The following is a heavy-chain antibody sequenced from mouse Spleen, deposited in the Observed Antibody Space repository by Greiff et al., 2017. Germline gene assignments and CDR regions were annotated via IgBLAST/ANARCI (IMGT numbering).Heavy chain of an antibody. CDR3: ARSDWDDLYYFDY. D-gene: IGHD4-1*01. V-gene: IGHV1-64*01. J-gene: IGHJ2*01. Sequence: VQLQQPGAELVKPGASVKLSCKASGYTFTSYWMHWVKQRPGQGLEWIGMIHPNSGSTNYNEKFKSKATLTVDKSSSTAYMQLSSLTSEDSAVYYCARSDWDDLYYFDYWGQGTTLTVSS. CDR1: GYTFTSYW. CDR2: IHPNSGST.